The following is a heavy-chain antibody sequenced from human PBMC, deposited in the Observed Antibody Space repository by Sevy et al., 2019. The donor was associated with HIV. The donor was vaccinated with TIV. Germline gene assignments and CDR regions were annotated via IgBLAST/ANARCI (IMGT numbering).Heavy chain of an antibody. CDR2: INPNSGGT. CDR1: GYTFTGYY. D-gene: IGHD3-16*02. V-gene: IGHV1-2*06. CDR3: AGDLTPLMITFGGVIAPSLNWFDP. J-gene: IGHJ5*02. Sequence: ASVKVSCKASGYTFTGYYMHWVRQAPGQGLVWMGRINPNSGGTNYAQKFQGRVTMTRDTSISTAYMELSRLRSDDTAVYYVAGDLTPLMITFGGVIAPSLNWFDPWGQGTLVTVSS.